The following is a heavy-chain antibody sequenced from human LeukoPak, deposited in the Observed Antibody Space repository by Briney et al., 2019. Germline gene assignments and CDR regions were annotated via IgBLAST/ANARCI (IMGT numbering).Heavy chain of an antibody. CDR1: GRSFSVYY. J-gene: IGHJ5*02. CDR2: INHSGST. D-gene: IGHD6-13*01. CDR3: ARRIAAALYTWFYP. V-gene: IGHV4-34*01. Sequence: SSETLSLTGAVNGRSFSVYYWSSIRQPPGKWLEWIGEINHSGSTHYTPSLKSRVTIPGDTPKNQFHRNQSSVTAGDTAVFYCARRIAAALYTWFYPWGQGNPVTVSS.